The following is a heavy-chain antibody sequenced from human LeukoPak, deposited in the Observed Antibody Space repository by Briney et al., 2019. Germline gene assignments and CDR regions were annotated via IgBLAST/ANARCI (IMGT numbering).Heavy chain of an antibody. J-gene: IGHJ5*01. Sequence: PGGSLRLSCAASGFNFGNYWMHWVRQAPGKGLVWVSRIKGDGSHTIYADSVKSRFTISRDNAKNTLYLQMKSLRAEDTAVYYCVRDWDHFDFDSWGQGTLVTVSS. CDR1: GFNFGNYW. CDR2: IKGDGSHT. CDR3: VRDWDHFDFDS. V-gene: IGHV3-74*01. D-gene: IGHD3-9*01.